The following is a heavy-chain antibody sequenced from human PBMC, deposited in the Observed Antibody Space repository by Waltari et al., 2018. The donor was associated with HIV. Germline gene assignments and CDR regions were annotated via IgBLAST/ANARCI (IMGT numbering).Heavy chain of an antibody. Sequence: ESGGGLVQPGGSLRLSCAASGFTFSSYWMSWVRQAPGKGLEWVANIKQDGSEKYYVDSVKGRFTISRDNAKNSLYLQMNSLRAEDTAVYYCARVPAGAIILFDYWGQGTLVTVSS. D-gene: IGHD1-26*01. CDR2: IKQDGSEK. J-gene: IGHJ4*02. CDR1: GFTFSSYW. V-gene: IGHV3-7*01. CDR3: ARVPAGAIILFDY.